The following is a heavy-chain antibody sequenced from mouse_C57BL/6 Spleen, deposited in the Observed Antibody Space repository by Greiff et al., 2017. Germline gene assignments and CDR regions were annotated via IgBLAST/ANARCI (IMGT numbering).Heavy chain of an antibody. D-gene: IGHD1-1*01. V-gene: IGHV1-82*01. CDR2: IYPGDGDT. J-gene: IGHJ4*01. CDR3: ALYGMDY. Sequence: QVLLQQSGPELVKPGASVKISCKASGYAFSSSWMNWVRQRPGKGLEWVGRIYPGDGDTNYNGKFKGKATLTADKSSSTAYMQLSSLTSEASAVYFCALYGMDYWGQGTSVTVSS. CDR1: GYAFSSSW.